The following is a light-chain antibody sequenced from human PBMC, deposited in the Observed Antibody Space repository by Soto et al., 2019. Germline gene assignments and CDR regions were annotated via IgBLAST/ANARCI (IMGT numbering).Light chain of an antibody. J-gene: IGKJ1*01. CDR1: QSVSTSY. CDR3: QQYGNSRGT. CDR2: GAS. Sequence: DIVLMQSPGTLSLSPGDRATLSCRASQSVSTSYLAWYQQKPGQAPRLLIYGASSRATGIPDRFSGSGSGTDFTLTISGLEPEDFAVYYCQQYGNSRGTFGQGTKVDIK. V-gene: IGKV3-20*01.